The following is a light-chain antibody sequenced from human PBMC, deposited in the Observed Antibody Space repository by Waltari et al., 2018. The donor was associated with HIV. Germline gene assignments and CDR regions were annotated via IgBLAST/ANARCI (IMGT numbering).Light chain of an antibody. CDR3: GVWDSTLKQWL. V-gene: IGLV1-47*01. CDR1: TSNVETQW. J-gene: IGLJ3*02. CDR2: RNY. Sequence: QSVLTQPPSASGTPGQTVTISCSGSTSNVETQWVYWYQQLPGTAPNLLIYRNYQRPPGAPDRFSSSKSGASASLIISGLRSEDEADYSCGVWDSTLKQWLFGGGTKLTVL.